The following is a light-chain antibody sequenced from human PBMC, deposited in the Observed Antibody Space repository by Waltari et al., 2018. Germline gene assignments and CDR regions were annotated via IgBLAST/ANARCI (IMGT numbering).Light chain of an antibody. CDR2: KGS. CDR1: SGSVPTTSS. CDR3: SLYMGSGIWV. J-gene: IGLJ3*02. Sequence: QTVVTQEPSLSVSPGGPVTLTCALTSGSVPTTSSATWYQQTPGQPPRTLMYKGSSRSSGVPDRFSGSVLGNTAALTISGAQADDESNYCCSLYMGSGIWVFGGGTKLTVL. V-gene: IGLV8-61*01.